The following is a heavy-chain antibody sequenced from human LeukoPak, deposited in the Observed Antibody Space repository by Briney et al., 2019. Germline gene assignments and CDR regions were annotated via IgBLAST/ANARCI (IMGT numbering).Heavy chain of an antibody. D-gene: IGHD3-22*01. Sequence: QPGGTLRLSCAASGFTFSSYGMHWVRQAPGTGPEWAAFISYDGSNEHYADSVKGRFSVSRDNAKNTVYLQMNSLKPEDAAIYYCAKSLLHYDSSGPFDPWGQGTLVTVSS. CDR2: ISYDGSNE. CDR1: GFTFSSYG. V-gene: IGHV3-30*18. CDR3: AKSLLHYDSSGPFDP. J-gene: IGHJ5*02.